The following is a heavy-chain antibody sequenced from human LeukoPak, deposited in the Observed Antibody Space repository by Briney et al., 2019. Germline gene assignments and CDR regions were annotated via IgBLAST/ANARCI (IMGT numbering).Heavy chain of an antibody. J-gene: IGHJ4*02. CDR1: GFTFSNYA. D-gene: IGHD3-22*01. CDR2: ISYDGSNK. V-gene: IGHV3-30-3*01. CDR3: VRDLQMFTVIVVVID. Sequence: GGSLRLSCAASGFTFSNYAMHWVRQAPGKGLEWVAVISYDGSNKYYADSVKGRFTISRDNSKNTLYLQMNSLRAEDTAVYYCVRDLQMFTVIVVVIDWGQGTLVTVSS.